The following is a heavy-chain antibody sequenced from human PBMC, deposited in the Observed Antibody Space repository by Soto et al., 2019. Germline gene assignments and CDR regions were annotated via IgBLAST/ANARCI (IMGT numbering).Heavy chain of an antibody. J-gene: IGHJ5*02. D-gene: IGHD2-15*01. V-gene: IGHV1-3*01. CDR3: ARGIATGQLDP. CDR1: WYNFTRYT. Sequence: GASVKVSCQASWYNFTRYTIDLVRQAPGQRLEWMGWINPDNGNTKSSQKFQDRVIITRDTSASTAYMDLSSLRSEDTAVYYCARGIATGQLDPWGQGTLVTVSS. CDR2: INPDNGNT.